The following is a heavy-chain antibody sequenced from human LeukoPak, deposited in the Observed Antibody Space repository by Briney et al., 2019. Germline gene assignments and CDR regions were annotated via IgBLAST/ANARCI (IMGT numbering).Heavy chain of an antibody. V-gene: IGHV4-34*01. J-gene: IGHJ4*02. Sequence: PSETLSLTCAAYGGSFSGYYWSWIRQPPGKGLEWIGEINHSGSTNYNPSLKSRVTISVDTSKNQFSLKLSSVTAAGTAVYYCARRQYYYGSGSYSGYFDYWGQGTLVTVSS. D-gene: IGHD3-10*01. CDR1: GGSFSGYY. CDR3: ARRQYYYGSGSYSGYFDY. CDR2: INHSGST.